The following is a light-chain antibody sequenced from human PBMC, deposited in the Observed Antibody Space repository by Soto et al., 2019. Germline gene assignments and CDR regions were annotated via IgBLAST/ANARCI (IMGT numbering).Light chain of an antibody. Sequence: DIPLTQSPSFLSASVGDRVTITCRASQGISSYLAWYQQKPGKAPKLLIYAESTLQSAVQSRFSGSGSETEFTLTLSSLQPEYFATHCCQQLNSRITFGTGTKVDI. CDR2: AES. CDR1: QGISSY. J-gene: IGKJ3*01. CDR3: QQLNSRIT. V-gene: IGKV1-9*01.